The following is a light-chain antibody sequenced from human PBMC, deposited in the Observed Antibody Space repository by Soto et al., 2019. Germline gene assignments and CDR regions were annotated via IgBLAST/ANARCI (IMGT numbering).Light chain of an antibody. CDR2: DVS. CDR3: SSYTGDTTPV. J-gene: IGLJ2*01. V-gene: IGLV2-11*01. Sequence: QSALTQPRSVSGSPGQSVTISCTGTSSDVGGYNYVSWYQQHPGKAPKLMIYDVSKRPSGVPDRFSGSRSGNTASLTISGLQAEDEADYYCSSYTGDTTPVFGGGTKLTVL. CDR1: SSDVGGYNY.